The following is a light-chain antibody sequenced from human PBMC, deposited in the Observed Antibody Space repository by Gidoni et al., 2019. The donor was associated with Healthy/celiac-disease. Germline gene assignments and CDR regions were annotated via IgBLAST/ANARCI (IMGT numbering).Light chain of an antibody. CDR1: KVGGKY. V-gene: IGLV3-1*01. J-gene: IGLJ2*01. Sequence: SYEPTQPPSVSVSPGQTASLTCSGDKVGGKYACWYQQKPGQSPVLVIYQDSKRPSGIPERFSGSNSGNTATLTISGTQAMDEADYYCQAWDSSTGHVVFGGGTKLTVL. CDR3: QAWDSSTGHVV. CDR2: QDS.